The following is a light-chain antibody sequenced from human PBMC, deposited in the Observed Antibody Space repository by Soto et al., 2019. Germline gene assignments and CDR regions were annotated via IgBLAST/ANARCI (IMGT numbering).Light chain of an antibody. J-gene: IGKJ1*01. CDR2: DAS. CDR3: QQYGSSPSWT. V-gene: IGKV3-20*01. CDR1: QSVSGSF. Sequence: EIGLTQSPGSLSLSPGERATLSCRASQSVSGSFLAWYQHKPGQAPRLLIYDASTRLTGIPDRFSGSGSGTDFTLTISRLEPEDFAVYYCQQYGSSPSWTFGQGTKVDIK.